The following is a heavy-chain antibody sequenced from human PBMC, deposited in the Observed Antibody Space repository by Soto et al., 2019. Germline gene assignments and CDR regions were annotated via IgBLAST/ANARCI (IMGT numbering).Heavy chain of an antibody. CDR2: INHSGST. CDR1: GGSFSGYY. J-gene: IGHJ5*02. D-gene: IGHD6-13*01. Sequence: PSETLSLTCAVYGGSFSGYYWSWIRQPPGKGLEWIGEINHSGSTNYNPSLKSRVTISVDTSKNQFSLKLSSVTAADTAVYYCARGFHSIAPDPWGQGTLVTVSS. CDR3: ARGFHSIAPDP. V-gene: IGHV4-34*01.